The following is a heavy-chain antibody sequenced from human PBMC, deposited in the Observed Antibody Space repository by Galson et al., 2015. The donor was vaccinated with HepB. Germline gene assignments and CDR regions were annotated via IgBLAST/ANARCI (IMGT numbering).Heavy chain of an antibody. CDR1: ESTFCRSA. V-gene: IGHV3-64*01. CDR3: AGAYDILTGYKARIYYGMDV. D-gene: IGHD3-9*01. J-gene: IGHJ6*02. CDR2: IGSNGGST. Sequence: SLRLSCAAYESTFCRSAMPSVRLTPATGLEYVSAIGSNGGSTYYANSVKGRFPISRDNAKNTLYLQIVCLSAEDIAVYYCAGAYDILTGYKARIYYGMDVWGQGTTVTVSS.